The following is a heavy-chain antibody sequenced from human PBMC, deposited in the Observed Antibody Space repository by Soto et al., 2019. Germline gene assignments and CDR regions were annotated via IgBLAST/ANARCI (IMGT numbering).Heavy chain of an antibody. CDR1: GFTFSDYY. D-gene: IGHD3-9*01. Sequence: PGGSLRLSCAASGFTFSDYYMSWIRQAPGKGLEWVSYISSSGSTIYYADSVKGRFTISRDNAKNSLYLQMNSLRAGDTAVYYCARETPRYYDILTGPKNYGMDVWGQGTTVTVSS. CDR2: ISSSGSTI. J-gene: IGHJ6*02. V-gene: IGHV3-11*01. CDR3: ARETPRYYDILTGPKNYGMDV.